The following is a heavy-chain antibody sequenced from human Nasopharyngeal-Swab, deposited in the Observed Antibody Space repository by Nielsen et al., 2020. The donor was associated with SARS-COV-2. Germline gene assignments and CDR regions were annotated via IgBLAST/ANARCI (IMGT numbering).Heavy chain of an antibody. CDR1: GFTFSSYA. J-gene: IGHJ4*02. Sequence: GESLKISCAASGFTFSSYAMHWVRQAPGKGLEWVGRIKSKTDGGTTDYAAPVKGRFTISRDDSKDTLFLEMNSLKIEDTAVYYCTAKGHWGQGTLVSVSS. V-gene: IGHV3-15*01. CDR2: IKSKTDGGTT. CDR3: TAKGH.